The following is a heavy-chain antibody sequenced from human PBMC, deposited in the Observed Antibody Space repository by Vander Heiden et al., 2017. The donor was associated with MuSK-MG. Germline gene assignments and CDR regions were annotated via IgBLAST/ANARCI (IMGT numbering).Heavy chain of an antibody. CDR3: ARRRGYSVNFHNWYFDL. V-gene: IGHV1-8*02. CDR2: MNPNSGNT. Sequence: QVQLVQSGAEVKKPGASVKVSCKASGYTFSNFDICWVRQATGQGLEWMGWMNPNSGNTGSAQQFQGRVAVTRDTSIGTAYMELTSLTSEDAAVYYCARRRGYSVNFHNWYFDLWGRGTLVTVSS. D-gene: IGHD5-18*01. CDR1: GYTFSNFD. J-gene: IGHJ2*01.